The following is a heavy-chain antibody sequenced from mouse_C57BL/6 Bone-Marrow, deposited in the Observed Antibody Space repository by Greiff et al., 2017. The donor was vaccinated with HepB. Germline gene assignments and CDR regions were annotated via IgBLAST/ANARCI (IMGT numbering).Heavy chain of an antibody. CDR3: AREDWPFWFAY. D-gene: IGHD4-1*01. CDR2: INPNNGGT. V-gene: IGHV1-18*01. J-gene: IGHJ3*01. Sequence: VQLQQSGPELVKPGASVKIPCKASGYTFTDYNMDWVKQSHGKSLEWIGDINPNNGGTIYNQKFKGKATLTVDKSSSTAYMELRSLTSEDTAVYYCAREDWPFWFAYWGQGTLVTVSA. CDR1: GYTFTDYN.